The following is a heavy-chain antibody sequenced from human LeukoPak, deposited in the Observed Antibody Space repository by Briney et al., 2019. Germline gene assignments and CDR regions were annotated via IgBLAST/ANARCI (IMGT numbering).Heavy chain of an antibody. J-gene: IGHJ3*02. CDR2: IYYDSST. V-gene: IGHV3-53*01. CDR3: ARRPLYSGHGVDAFDI. Sequence: GGSLRLSCAASGFTVTSNYMSWVRLPPGKGLEWVSVIYYDSSTYYADSVKGRFTIFRDNSKNTSYLQMNSLRADDTAVYFCARRPLYSGHGVDAFDIWGLGTMVTVSS. CDR1: GFTVTSNY. D-gene: IGHD1-26*01.